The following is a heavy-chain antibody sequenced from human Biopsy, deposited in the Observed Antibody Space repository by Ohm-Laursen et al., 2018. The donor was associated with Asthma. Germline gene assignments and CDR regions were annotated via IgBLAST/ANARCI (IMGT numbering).Heavy chain of an antibody. Sequence: SDTLSLTRVVYGGSFSSNYWSWIRQTPGKGLERLGDTHHSGYTNYHPSLSSRLTLSVDTSKNQFSLRLTSVTAADTAVYYCARGSSSRLSQWELLVSGGKRAHSYYGMDVWGQGTTVTVSS. V-gene: IGHV4-34*01. D-gene: IGHD1-26*01. CDR1: GGSFSSNY. J-gene: IGHJ6*02. CDR3: ARGSSSRLSQWELLVSGGKRAHSYYGMDV. CDR2: THHSGYT.